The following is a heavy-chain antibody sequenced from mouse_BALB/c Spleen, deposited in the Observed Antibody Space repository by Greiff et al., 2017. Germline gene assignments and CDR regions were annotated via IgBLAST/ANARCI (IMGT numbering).Heavy chain of an antibody. J-gene: IGHJ3*01. D-gene: IGHD1-1*01. CDR3: GGCTSTYYVRDY. CDR2: IIPGSGGT. V-gene: IGHV1-54*01. CDR1: GYAFTNYL. Sequence: QVQLLQSGAELVRPGTSVKVSCKASGYAFTNYLLAWVKQRPGQGLEWIGVIIPGSGGTNYNEKFKGTATLTADKSSSTAYMQLSSLTSDESAVSICGGCTSTYYVRDYWGQGTLVTVSA.